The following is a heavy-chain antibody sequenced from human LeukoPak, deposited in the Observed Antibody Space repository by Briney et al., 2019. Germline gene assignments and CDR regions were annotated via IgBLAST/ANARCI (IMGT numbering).Heavy chain of an antibody. D-gene: IGHD2-2*01. CDR2: ISSSSSYI. Sequence: GGSLRLSCAASRFTFSSYSMNWVRQAPGKGLEWVSSISSSSSYIYYADSVKGRFTISRDNAKNSLYLQMNSLRAEDTAVYYCARDASSTNFDYWGQGTLVTVSS. V-gene: IGHV3-21*01. J-gene: IGHJ4*02. CDR3: ARDASSTNFDY. CDR1: RFTFSSYS.